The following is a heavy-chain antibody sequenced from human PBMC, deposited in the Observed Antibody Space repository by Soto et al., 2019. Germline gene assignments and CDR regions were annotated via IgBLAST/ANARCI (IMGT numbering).Heavy chain of an antibody. CDR3: ARWRDYVGWFDP. J-gene: IGHJ5*02. V-gene: IGHV4-59*08. Sequence: SETLSLTCTVSGGSISSYYWSWFRQPPGKGLEWIGYIYYSGSTNYNPSLKSRVTISVDTSKNQFSLKLSSVTAADTAVYYCARWRDYVGWFDPWGQGTLVTVS. CDR2: IYYSGST. CDR1: GGSISSYY. D-gene: IGHD4-17*01.